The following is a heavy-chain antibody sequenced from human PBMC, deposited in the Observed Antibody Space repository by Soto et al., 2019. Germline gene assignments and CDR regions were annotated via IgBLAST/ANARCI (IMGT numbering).Heavy chain of an antibody. J-gene: IGHJ4*02. Sequence: GGSLSLSCAASGFTFSSYGMHWVRQAPGKGLEWVAVIWYDGSNKYYADSVKGRFTISRDNSKNTLYLQMNSLRAEDTAVYYCARHADAGGAMDYWGQGTLVTVSS. D-gene: IGHD2-21*01. V-gene: IGHV3-33*01. CDR2: IWYDGSNK. CDR1: GFTFSSYG. CDR3: ARHADAGGAMDY.